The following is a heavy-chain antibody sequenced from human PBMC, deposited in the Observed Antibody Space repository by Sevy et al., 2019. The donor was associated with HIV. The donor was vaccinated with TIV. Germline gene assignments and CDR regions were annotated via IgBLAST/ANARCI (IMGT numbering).Heavy chain of an antibody. CDR1: GGSISSYY. J-gene: IGHJ4*02. V-gene: IGHV4-59*01. Sequence: SETLSLTCYVSGGSISSYYCSWIRQSPGKGLEWIGYVYYSGNTNYNPSLKSRVTISIDTSKNQFSLKLRSVTAADTAVYYCARDPIAVAPYFDNWGQGTLVTVSS. CDR2: VYYSGNT. CDR3: ARDPIAVAPYFDN. D-gene: IGHD6-19*01.